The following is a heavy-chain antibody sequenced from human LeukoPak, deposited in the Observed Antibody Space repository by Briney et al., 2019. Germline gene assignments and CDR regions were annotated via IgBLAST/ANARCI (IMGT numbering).Heavy chain of an antibody. CDR2: INHSGST. J-gene: IGHJ4*02. CDR3: ARARTYYYDSSGYPEEKPAFDY. CDR1: GGSFSGYY. V-gene: IGHV4-34*01. Sequence: PSETLSLTCAVYGGSFSGYYWRWIRQPPGKGLEWIAEINHSGSTNYNPSLKSRVTISVDTSKNQFSLKLSSVTAADTAVYYCARARTYYYDSSGYPEEKPAFDYWGQGTLVTVSS. D-gene: IGHD3-22*01.